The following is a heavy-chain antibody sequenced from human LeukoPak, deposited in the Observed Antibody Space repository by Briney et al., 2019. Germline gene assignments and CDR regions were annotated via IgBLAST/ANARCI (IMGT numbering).Heavy chain of an antibody. Sequence: PGGSLRLSCAASGFTFSSYAMHWVRQAPGKGLEWVAVISYDGSNKYYADSVKGRFTISRDNSKNTLYLQMNSLRAEDTAVYYCARDGSGYSSGWYLGYWGQGTLDTVSS. J-gene: IGHJ4*02. V-gene: IGHV3-30*01. D-gene: IGHD6-13*01. CDR3: ARDGSGYSSGWYLGY. CDR1: GFTFSSYA. CDR2: ISYDGSNK.